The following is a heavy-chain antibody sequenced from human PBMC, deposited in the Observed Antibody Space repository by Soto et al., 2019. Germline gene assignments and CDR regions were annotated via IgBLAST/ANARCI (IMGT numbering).Heavy chain of an antibody. Sequence: EVQLVESGGGLVQPGGSLTLSCAASGFTFSNYRMPWVRQGPGAGLVWVSSIHTDGTTNYVDSVKGRFTISRDNAKNTLYLQINSLRAEDTAVYYCTRDFEGLGYWGRGTLVTVSS. CDR2: IHTDGTT. CDR1: GFTFSNYR. V-gene: IGHV3-74*01. D-gene: IGHD3-16*01. CDR3: TRDFEGLGY. J-gene: IGHJ4*02.